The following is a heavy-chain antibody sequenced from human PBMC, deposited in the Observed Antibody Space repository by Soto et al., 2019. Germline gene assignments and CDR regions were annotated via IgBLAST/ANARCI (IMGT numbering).Heavy chain of an antibody. Sequence: SVKVSCKASGYTFTSYAMHWVRQAPGQRLEWMGWINAGNGNTKYSQKFQGRVTITRDTTASTAYMELSNLRSEATAVYYCARGPGGPDGPGDYWGQGTLVTVSS. CDR3: ARGPGGPDGPGDY. D-gene: IGHD2-15*01. CDR1: GYTFTSYA. V-gene: IGHV1-3*01. CDR2: INAGNGNT. J-gene: IGHJ4*02.